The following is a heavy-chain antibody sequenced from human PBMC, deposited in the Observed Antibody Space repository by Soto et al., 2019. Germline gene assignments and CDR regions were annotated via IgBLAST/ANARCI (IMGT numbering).Heavy chain of an antibody. V-gene: IGHV4-4*07. CDR3: ARGGPIAERWNYYYYTMDV. CDR1: GGSISSYY. CDR2: IYTSGST. J-gene: IGHJ6*02. D-gene: IGHD6-13*01. Sequence: SETLSLTCTVSGGSISSYYWSWIRQPAGKGLEWIGRIYTSGSTNYNPSLKSRVTMSVDTSKNQFSLKLSSVTAADTAVYYCARGGPIAERWNYYYYTMDVWGQGTTVTVSS.